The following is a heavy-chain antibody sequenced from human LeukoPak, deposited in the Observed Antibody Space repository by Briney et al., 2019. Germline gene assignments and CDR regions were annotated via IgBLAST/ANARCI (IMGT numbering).Heavy chain of an antibody. CDR1: GFTFNNYA. CDR3: AKDNRRHYTSGPNPDSLH. Sequence: GGSLRLSCAASGFTFNNYAMHWVRQPPGKGLEWVSGISWNSGSIDYADSVKGRFTISRDNAKNSLYLQMNSLRVEDTAFYYCAKDNRRHYTSGPNPDSLHWGQGALVTVSS. CDR2: ISWNSGSI. V-gene: IGHV3-9*01. D-gene: IGHD6-19*01. J-gene: IGHJ4*02.